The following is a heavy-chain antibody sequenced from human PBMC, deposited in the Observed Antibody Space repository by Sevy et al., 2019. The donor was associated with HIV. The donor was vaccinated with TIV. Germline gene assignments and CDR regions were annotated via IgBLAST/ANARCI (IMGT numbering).Heavy chain of an antibody. CDR2: ISGSGGST. CDR1: GFTFSSYA. CDR3: AKVQTITMIVVVIRPVDYYGMDV. D-gene: IGHD3-22*01. Sequence: GGFLRLSCAASGFTFSSYAMSWVRQAPGKGLEWVSAISGSGGSTYYADSVKGRFTISRDNSKNTLYLQMNSLRAEDTAVYYCAKVQTITMIVVVIRPVDYYGMDVWGQGTTVTVSS. J-gene: IGHJ6*02. V-gene: IGHV3-23*01.